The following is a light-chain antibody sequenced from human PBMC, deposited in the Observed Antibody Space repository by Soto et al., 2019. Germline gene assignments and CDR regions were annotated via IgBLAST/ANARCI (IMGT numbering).Light chain of an antibody. J-gene: IGKJ1*01. CDR1: QCVSSSY. V-gene: IGKV3-15*01. Sequence: EIELTQSPGTLSLSPGERATLSCRASQCVSSSYLAWYQQKPGQAPRLLIYGASTRATGIPARFSGSGSGTEFTLTISSLQSEDFAVYYCQQYNNWPPWTFGQGTKVDIK. CDR3: QQYNNWPPWT. CDR2: GAS.